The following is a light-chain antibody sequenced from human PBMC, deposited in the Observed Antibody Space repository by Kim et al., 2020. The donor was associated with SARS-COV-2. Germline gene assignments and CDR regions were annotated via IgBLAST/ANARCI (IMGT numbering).Light chain of an antibody. J-gene: IGLJ2*01. CDR2: QTF. CDR3: QAWDTNTGVI. CDR1: TLGTGY. V-gene: IGLV3-1*01. Sequence: SYELTQPPSVSVSPGQTASITCSGDTLGTGYASWYQQRTGQSPVLLIYQTFKRPSGIPERFSGSNSGNTATLTIRGTQSEDEADYYCQAWDTNTGVIFGGGTKVTVL.